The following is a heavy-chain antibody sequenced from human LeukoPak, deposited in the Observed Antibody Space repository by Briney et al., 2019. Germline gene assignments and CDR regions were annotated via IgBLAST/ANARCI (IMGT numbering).Heavy chain of an antibody. CDR2: INPYSGDT. CDR3: ARGYNGGDY. D-gene: IGHD5-24*01. Sequence: GASVKVSCKASGYTFTDYYMHWVRQAPGQGLEWMGWINPYSGDTNYAQKLQDRVTMTRDTSISTAYMELSRLISDDAAVYFCARGYNGGDYWGQGTLVTVSS. J-gene: IGHJ4*02. V-gene: IGHV1-2*02. CDR1: GYTFTDYY.